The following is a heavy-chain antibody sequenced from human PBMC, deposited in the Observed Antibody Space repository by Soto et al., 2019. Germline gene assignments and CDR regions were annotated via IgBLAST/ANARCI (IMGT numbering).Heavy chain of an antibody. CDR2: INAGNGNT. CDR3: ARELYCSGGSCYSLSYFDY. CDR1: GYTFTSYA. J-gene: IGHJ4*02. D-gene: IGHD2-15*01. V-gene: IGHV1-3*01. Sequence: ASVKVSCKASGYTFTSYAMHWVRQAPGQRLEWMGWINAGNGNTKYSQKFQGRATITRDTSASTAYMELSSLRSEDTAVYYCARELYCSGGSCYSLSYFDYWGQGTLVTVSS.